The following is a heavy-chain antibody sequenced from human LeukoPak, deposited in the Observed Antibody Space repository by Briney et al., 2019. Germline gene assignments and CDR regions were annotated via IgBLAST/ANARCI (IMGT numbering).Heavy chain of an antibody. Sequence: PGGSLRLSCAASGFTFSSYEMNWVRQAPGKGLEWVAGISDSGGSTNYADSVKGRFTVSRDNPKNTLYLQMNSLRAEDTAVYFCAKRGVVIRVILVGFHKEAYYFDSWGQGALVTVSP. CDR2: ISDSGGST. J-gene: IGHJ4*02. D-gene: IGHD3-22*01. CDR3: AKRGVVIRVILVGFHKEAYYFDS. CDR1: GFTFSSYE. V-gene: IGHV3-23*01.